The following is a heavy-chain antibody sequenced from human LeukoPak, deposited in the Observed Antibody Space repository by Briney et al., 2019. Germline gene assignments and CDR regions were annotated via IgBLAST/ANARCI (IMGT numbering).Heavy chain of an antibody. CDR3: AGDFLRFLFDY. CDR2: INSDGSST. CDR1: GFTFSSYR. J-gene: IGHJ4*02. V-gene: IGHV3-74*01. D-gene: IGHD3-3*01. Sequence: GGSLRLSCAASGFTFSSYRMHWVRQAPGKGLVWVSRINSDGSSTSYADSVRGRFSISRDNAKNTLYLQMNSLRAEDTAVYYCAGDFLRFLFDYWGQGTLVTVSS.